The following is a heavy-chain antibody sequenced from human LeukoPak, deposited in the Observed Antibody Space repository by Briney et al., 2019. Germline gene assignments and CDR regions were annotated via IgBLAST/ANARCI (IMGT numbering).Heavy chain of an antibody. V-gene: IGHV3-33*01. CDR1: GFTFSSYG. D-gene: IGHD3-22*01. CDR3: ARVGPYDSSGFYGMDV. J-gene: IGHJ6*02. CDR2: IWYDGSNK. Sequence: HPGRSLRLSCAASGFTFSSYGMHWVRQAPGKGLEWVAVIWYDGSNKYYADSVKGRFTISRDNSKNTLYLQMNSLRAEDTAVYYCARVGPYDSSGFYGMDVWGQGTTVTVSS.